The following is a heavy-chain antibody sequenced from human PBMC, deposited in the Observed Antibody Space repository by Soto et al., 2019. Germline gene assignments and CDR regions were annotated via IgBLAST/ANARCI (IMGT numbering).Heavy chain of an antibody. Sequence: GGSLRLSCAASGFTFSSYAMSWVRQAPGKGLEWVSAISGSGGSTYYADSVKGRFTISRDNYKNTLYLQMNSLRAEDTAVYYCANSPAVHSSSSGGGYYYYGMDVWGQGTTVTVSS. D-gene: IGHD6-6*01. CDR3: ANSPAVHSSSSGGGYYYYGMDV. CDR2: ISGSGGST. J-gene: IGHJ6*02. CDR1: GFTFSSYA. V-gene: IGHV3-23*01.